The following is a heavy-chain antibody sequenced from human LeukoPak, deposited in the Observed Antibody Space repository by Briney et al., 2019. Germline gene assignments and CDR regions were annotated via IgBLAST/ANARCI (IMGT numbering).Heavy chain of an antibody. Sequence: GGSLRLSCAASGFTFRGYSMNWVRQAPGKGLEWVSFISGSSAYIYYTDSVKGRFTISRDNAKNSLYLQMNCLRAEDTAIYYCARGGRFFEDWGQGILVTVSS. CDR3: ARGGRFFED. CDR1: GFTFRGYS. J-gene: IGHJ4*02. D-gene: IGHD3-3*01. V-gene: IGHV3-21*01. CDR2: ISGSSAYI.